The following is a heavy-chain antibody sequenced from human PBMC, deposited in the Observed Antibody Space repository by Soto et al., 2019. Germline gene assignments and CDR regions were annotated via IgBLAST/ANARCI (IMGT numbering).Heavy chain of an antibody. CDR2: IYYSGST. Sequence: SETLSLTCTVSGGSISSYYWSWIRQPPGKGLEWIGYIYYSGSTNYNPSLKSRVTISVDTSKNQFSLKLSSVTAADTAVYYCARVCLAAAATGAYYFDYWGQGTLVTVSS. D-gene: IGHD6-13*01. J-gene: IGHJ4*02. CDR1: GGSISSYY. CDR3: ARVCLAAAATGAYYFDY. V-gene: IGHV4-59*01.